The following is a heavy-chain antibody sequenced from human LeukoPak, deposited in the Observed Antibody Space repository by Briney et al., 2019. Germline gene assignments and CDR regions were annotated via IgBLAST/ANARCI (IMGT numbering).Heavy chain of an antibody. CDR1: GFTFSSYW. Sequence: GGSLRLSCAASGFTFSSYWMNWVRQAPGKGLEWVSSISSSSSYIYYADSLKGRFTISRDNAKNSLYLQMNSLRAEDTAVYYCARDKGGIGHYFDYWGQGTLVTVSS. D-gene: IGHD3-16*01. V-gene: IGHV3-21*01. CDR3: ARDKGGIGHYFDY. J-gene: IGHJ4*02. CDR2: ISSSSSYI.